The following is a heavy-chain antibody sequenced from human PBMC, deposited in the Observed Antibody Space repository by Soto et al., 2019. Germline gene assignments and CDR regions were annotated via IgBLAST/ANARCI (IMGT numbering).Heavy chain of an antibody. V-gene: IGHV3-20*03. D-gene: IGHD1-26*01. CDR1: FDDYG. J-gene: IGHJ4*02. Sequence: FDDYGMSWARQAPGKGLEWVSGVNWNGGSTGYADSVKGRFTISRDNAKNSLYLQMNSLRAEDTAFYYCXXGASLNFDYWGQGTLVTVSS. CDR3: XXGASLNFDY. CDR2: VNWNGGST.